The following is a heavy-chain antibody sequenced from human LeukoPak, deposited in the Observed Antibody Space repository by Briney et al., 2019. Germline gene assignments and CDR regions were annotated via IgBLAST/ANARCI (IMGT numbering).Heavy chain of an antibody. CDR2: ISSSRSTR. D-gene: IGHD4-17*01. CDR3: AIDLISGHYAFDY. V-gene: IGHV3-48*02. CDR1: LDTSSVSR. J-gene: IGHJ4*02. Sequence: PRGSPRLSCAHSLDTSSVSRVCSVRQAPGQGLEWVSYISSSRSTRNYADSVKGRFTISRDNAKNSLYLQMNSLRDEDTAVYYCAIDLISGHYAFDYWGQGTMVTVPS.